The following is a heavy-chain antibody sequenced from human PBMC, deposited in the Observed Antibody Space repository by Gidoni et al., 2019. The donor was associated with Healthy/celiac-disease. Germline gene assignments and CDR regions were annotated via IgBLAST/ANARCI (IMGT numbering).Heavy chain of an antibody. J-gene: IGHJ6*02. CDR2: IRSKANSYAT. V-gene: IGHV3-73*01. D-gene: IGHD5-12*01. Sequence: EVQLVESGGGLVQPGGSLKLSCAASGFTFSGSAMHWVRQASGKGLGWVGRIRSKANSYATAYAASVKGRFTISRDDSKNTAYLQMNSLKTEDTAVYYCTRSWGGYNSDYYYGMDVWGQGTTVTVSS. CDR1: GFTFSGSA. CDR3: TRSWGGYNSDYYYGMDV.